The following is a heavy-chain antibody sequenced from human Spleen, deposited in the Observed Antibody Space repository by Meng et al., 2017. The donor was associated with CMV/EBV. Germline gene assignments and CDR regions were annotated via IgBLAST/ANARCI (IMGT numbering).Heavy chain of an antibody. J-gene: IGHJ4*02. V-gene: IGHV3-53*01. CDR1: GFTFISYD. CDR2: IYSGGST. Sequence: GESLKISCAASGFTFISYDMHWVRQATGKGLEWVSVIYSGGSTYYADSVKGRFTISRDNSKNTLYLQMNSLRAEDTAVYYCAREPSSGWSFFDYWGQGTLVTVSS. CDR3: AREPSSGWSFFDY. D-gene: IGHD6-19*01.